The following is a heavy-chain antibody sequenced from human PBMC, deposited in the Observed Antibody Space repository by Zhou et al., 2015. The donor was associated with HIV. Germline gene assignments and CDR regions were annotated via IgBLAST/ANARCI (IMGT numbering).Heavy chain of an antibody. CDR3: AKSKGTYYDFWNLPMDV. J-gene: IGHJ6*02. CDR2: ISWNSGSI. Sequence: VQLVESGGGVVQPGTSLRLSCAVSGFSLSDYAMHWVRQAPGKGLEWVSGISWNSGSIGYADSVKGRFTISRDNAKNSLYLQMNSLRAEDTALYYCAKSKGTYYDFWNLPMDVWGQGTTVTVSS. V-gene: IGHV3-9*01. D-gene: IGHD3-3*01. CDR1: GFSLSDYA.